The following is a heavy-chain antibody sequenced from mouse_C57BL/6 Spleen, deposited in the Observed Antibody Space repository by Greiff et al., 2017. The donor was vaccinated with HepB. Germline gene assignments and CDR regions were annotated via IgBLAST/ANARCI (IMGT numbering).Heavy chain of an antibody. CDR2: ISSGSRTI. D-gene: IGHD2-1*01. CDR1: GFTFSDYG. J-gene: IGHJ4*01. V-gene: IGHV5-17*01. CDR3: ARDYGNSYYAMDY. Sequence: EVHLVESGGGLVKPGGSLKLSCAASGFTFSDYGMHWVRQAPEKGLEWVAYISSGSRTIYYADTVKGRFTISRDNAKNTLFLQMTSLRSEDTAMYYCARDYGNSYYAMDYWGQGTAVTVSS.